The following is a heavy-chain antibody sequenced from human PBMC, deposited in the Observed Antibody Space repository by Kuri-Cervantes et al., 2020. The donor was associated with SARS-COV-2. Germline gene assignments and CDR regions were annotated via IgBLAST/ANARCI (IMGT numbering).Heavy chain of an antibody. V-gene: IGHV4-61*01. CDR1: GGSVSSGSYY. Sequence: SETLSLTCTVSGGSVSSGSYYWSWIRQPPGKGLEWIGYFYYSGITNYNPSLKNRVTMSVDTSKNQFSLNLSSVTAADTAVYYCARDNILFSGSGFDYWGQGTLVTVSS. D-gene: IGHD1-26*01. J-gene: IGHJ4*02. CDR3: ARDNILFSGSGFDY. CDR2: FYYSGIT.